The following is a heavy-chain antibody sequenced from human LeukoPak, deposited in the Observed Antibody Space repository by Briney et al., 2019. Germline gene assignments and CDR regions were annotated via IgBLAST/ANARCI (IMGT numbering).Heavy chain of an antibody. J-gene: IGHJ4*02. CDR2: ISSDGVCT. V-gene: IGHV3-43*02. D-gene: IGHD3-10*01. Sequence: GGSLRLSCSRSGFTFADYAMHWVRQAPGKGLDCVSLISSDGVCTYYLDSVRGRFTILRHNSNSSLYLPMISLRTEAPALYSCALGPSGSYPQDWRQGTLVTVSS. CDR3: ALGPSGSYPQD. CDR1: GFTFADYA.